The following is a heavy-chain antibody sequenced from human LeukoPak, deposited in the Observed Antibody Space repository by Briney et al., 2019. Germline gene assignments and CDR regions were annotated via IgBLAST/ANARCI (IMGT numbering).Heavy chain of an antibody. CDR3: ARGNLPYYYGSGSSYPFDY. Sequence: GASVKVSCKASGYTFTSYYIHWVRQAPGQGLEWMGWINPNSGGTTYTQKFQGRVTVTRDTSISTAYMELSRLRSDDTALYYCARGNLPYYYGSGSSYPFDYWGQGTLVTVSS. J-gene: IGHJ4*02. D-gene: IGHD3-10*01. CDR1: GYTFTSYY. V-gene: IGHV1-2*02. CDR2: INPNSGGT.